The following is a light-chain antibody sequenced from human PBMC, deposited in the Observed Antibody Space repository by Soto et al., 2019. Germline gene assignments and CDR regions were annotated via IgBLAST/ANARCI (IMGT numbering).Light chain of an antibody. J-gene: IGKJ4*01. CDR2: AAS. V-gene: IGKV1-12*01. CDR3: QQADSFPLT. CDR1: QGISNW. Sequence: DIQMTQSPSSVSASVGDTVTITCRASQGISNWLAWYQQKPGKAPKLLIYAASSLQSGVPSRFSGSGSGTDFTLTITRLQPEDFATYYCQQADSFPLTFGGGTKVQL.